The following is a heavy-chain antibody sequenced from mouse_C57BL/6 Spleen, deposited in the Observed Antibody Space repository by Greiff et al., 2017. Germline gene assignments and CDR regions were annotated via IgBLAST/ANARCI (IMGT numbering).Heavy chain of an antibody. V-gene: IGHV1-4*01. CDR2: INPSSGYT. Sequence: QVQLKESGAELARPGASVKMSCKASGYTFTSYTMHWVKQRPGQGLEWIGYINPSSGYTKYNQKFKDKATLTADKSSSTAYMQLSSLTSEDSAVYYCARHGPWFAYWGQGTLVTVSA. CDR3: ARHGPWFAY. CDR1: GYTFTSYT. D-gene: IGHD3-1*01. J-gene: IGHJ3*01.